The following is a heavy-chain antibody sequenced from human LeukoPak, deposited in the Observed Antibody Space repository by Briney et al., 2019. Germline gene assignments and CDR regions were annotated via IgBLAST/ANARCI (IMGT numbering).Heavy chain of an antibody. CDR3: AKDKDTPATAQPQRGYFES. CDR2: VWYDGSHQ. V-gene: IGHV3-33*06. CDR1: GFTFSSYG. Sequence: PGRSLRLSCAASGFTFSSYGMHWVRQAPGKGLEWVAVVWYDGSHQYYADSVKGRFTISRDNSKNTVDLQMNSLRVEDTAVYFCAKDKDTPATAQPQRGYFESWGQGTLVTVSS. D-gene: IGHD2-21*02. J-gene: IGHJ4*02.